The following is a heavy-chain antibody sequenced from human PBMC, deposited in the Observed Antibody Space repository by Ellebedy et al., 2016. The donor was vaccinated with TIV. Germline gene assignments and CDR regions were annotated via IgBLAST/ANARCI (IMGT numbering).Heavy chain of an antibody. CDR3: ARTVAGPYEAFEI. CDR2: MNPSGGNT. CDR1: GYSFTDYY. D-gene: IGHD6-19*01. V-gene: IGHV1-46*01. J-gene: IGHJ3*02. Sequence: AVSVKVSCKASGYSFTDYYMHWVRQAPGQGLEWMGIMNPSGGNTIYAEKVQGRVTMTRDTSTTTIYMELSRLTSEDTAVYYCARTVAGPYEAFEIWGQGTMVTVSS.